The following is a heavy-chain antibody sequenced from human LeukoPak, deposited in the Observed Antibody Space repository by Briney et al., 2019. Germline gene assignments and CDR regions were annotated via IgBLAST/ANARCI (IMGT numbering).Heavy chain of an antibody. CDR3: ARGPRYCSGGSCYASRKAPYGMDV. J-gene: IGHJ6*04. V-gene: IGHV4-34*01. CDR1: GGSFSGYY. Sequence: PSETLSLTCAAYGGSFSGYYWSWIRQPPGKGLEWIGEINNSGSTNYNPSLKSRVTISVDTSKNQFSLKLSSVTAADTAVYYCARGPRYCSGGSCYASRKAPYGMDVWGKGTTVTVSS. CDR2: INNSGST. D-gene: IGHD2-15*01.